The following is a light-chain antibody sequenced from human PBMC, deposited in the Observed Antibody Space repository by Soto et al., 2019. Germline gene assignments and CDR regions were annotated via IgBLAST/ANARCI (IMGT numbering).Light chain of an antibody. CDR1: QSVAANY. Sequence: EVVLTQSPGTLSLSPGERATLSCRASQSVAANYLAWYQQKRGQAPRLLIYGASSRATGIPDRFSGSGSGTDFALTISRLESEDFSVYYCHHYGNAPRTVGPGTKVDSK. CDR3: HHYGNAPRT. V-gene: IGKV3-20*01. CDR2: GAS. J-gene: IGKJ3*01.